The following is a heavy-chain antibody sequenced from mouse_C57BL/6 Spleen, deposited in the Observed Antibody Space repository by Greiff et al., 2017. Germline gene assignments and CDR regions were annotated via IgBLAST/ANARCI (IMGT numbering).Heavy chain of an antibody. D-gene: IGHD2-4*01. V-gene: IGHV1-55*01. J-gene: IGHJ4*01. CDR1: GYTFTSYW. Sequence: QVQLQQPGAELVKPGASVKMSCKASGYTFTSYWITWVKQRPGQGLEWIGDIYPGSGSPNYNEKFKRKATLTVDTSSSKAYMQLSSRTSEDSAVYYCARDDYDDYAMDYWGQGTSVTVSS. CDR2: IYPGSGSP. CDR3: ARDDYDDYAMDY.